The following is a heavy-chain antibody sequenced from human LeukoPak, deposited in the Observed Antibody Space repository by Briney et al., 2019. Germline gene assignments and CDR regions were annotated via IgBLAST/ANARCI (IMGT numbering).Heavy chain of an antibody. CDR1: DYTFITYG. CDR3: ARVMHWDKPMARGRGMDV. D-gene: IGHD5-18*01. Sequence: ASVTVSFKASDYTFITYGIAWVRQAPGQGLEWMGWISPYNGNTSYAQKFQCRVTVTTDTSTSTAYMELRSLRSDDTALYYCARVMHWDKPMARGRGMDVWGQGTTVTVSS. CDR2: ISPYNGNT. V-gene: IGHV1-18*01. J-gene: IGHJ6*02.